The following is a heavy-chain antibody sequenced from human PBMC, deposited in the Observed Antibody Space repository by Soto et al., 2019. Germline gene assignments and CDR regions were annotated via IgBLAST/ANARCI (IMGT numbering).Heavy chain of an antibody. CDR1: GDSVSESSVS. J-gene: IGHJ6*03. Sequence: SQTLSLTCAISGDSVSESSVSWNWIRQTPSRGLEWLGRAYYKSKWYYTYAASVKSRITVSPDTSKNQFSLQLTSVTPEDTAVYYCARGSWDDVSGHYYMDVWDKGTTVTVSS. V-gene: IGHV6-1*01. CDR2: AYYKSKWYY. D-gene: IGHD1-1*01. CDR3: ARGSWDDVSGHYYMDV.